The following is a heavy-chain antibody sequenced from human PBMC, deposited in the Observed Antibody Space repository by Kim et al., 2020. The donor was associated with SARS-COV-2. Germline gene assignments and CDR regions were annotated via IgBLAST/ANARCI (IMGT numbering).Heavy chain of an antibody. CDR2: FDPEDGET. CDR3: ATGAPGSPYSSSWYSCNY. J-gene: IGHJ4*02. V-gene: IGHV1-24*01. D-gene: IGHD6-13*01. CDR1: GYTLTELS. Sequence: ASVKVSCKVSGYTLTELSMHWVRQAPGKGLEWMGGFDPEDGETIYAQKFQGRVTMTEDTSTDTAYMELSSLRSEDTAVYYCATGAPGSPYSSSWYSCNYWGQGTLVTVSS.